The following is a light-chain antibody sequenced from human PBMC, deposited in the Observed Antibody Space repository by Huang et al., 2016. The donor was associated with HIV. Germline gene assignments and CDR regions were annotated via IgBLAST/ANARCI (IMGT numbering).Light chain of an antibody. J-gene: IGKJ2*01. CDR3: MQGTHLYT. CDR2: KIS. V-gene: IGKV2-30*02. CDR1: QSLLHSDGHTY. Sequence: DVVMTQSPLSLPVTLGQPASVSCWSSQSLLHSDGHTYLNWFQQRPGQSPRRLIYKISNRHAGVPDRFSGSGSGTNFTLKISRVEAEDVGIYYCMQGTHLYTFGQGTKLEIK.